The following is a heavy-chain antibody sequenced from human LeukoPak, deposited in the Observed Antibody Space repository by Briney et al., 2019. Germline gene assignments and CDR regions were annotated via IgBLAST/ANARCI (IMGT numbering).Heavy chain of an antibody. D-gene: IGHD3-10*01. CDR3: AKDGGVRGPDYYYYMDV. CDR2: INSDGSST. V-gene: IGHV3-74*01. J-gene: IGHJ6*03. CDR1: GFTFSSYW. Sequence: GGSLRLSCAASGFTFSSYWMHWVRQAPGKGLVWVSRINSDGSSTSYADSVKGRFTISRDYSKNTLYLQMNSLRAEDTAVYYCAKDGGVRGPDYYYYMDVWGKGTTVTISS.